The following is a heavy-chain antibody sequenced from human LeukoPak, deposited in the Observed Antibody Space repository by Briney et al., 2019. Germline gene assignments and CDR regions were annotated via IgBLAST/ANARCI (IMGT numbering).Heavy chain of an antibody. CDR1: GYSISSGYY. CDR3: ARNLNTPVTVGAFSDC. CDR2: IYHSGIT. D-gene: IGHD1-26*01. Sequence: SETLSLTCTVSGYSISSGYYWGWIRQPPGKGLEWIGSIYHSGITYYNPSLKSRVTISVDTSKNQFSLKLTSVTAADTAVYYCARNLNTPVTVGAFSDCWGQGTLVTVSS. J-gene: IGHJ4*02. V-gene: IGHV4-38-2*02.